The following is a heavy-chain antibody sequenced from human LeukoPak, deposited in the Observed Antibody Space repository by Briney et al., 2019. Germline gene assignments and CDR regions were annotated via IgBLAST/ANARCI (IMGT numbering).Heavy chain of an antibody. CDR1: GFTFSSYG. J-gene: IGHJ4*02. V-gene: IGHV3-33*01. CDR3: ARETYYYDSSGYKRGGHFDY. D-gene: IGHD3-22*01. Sequence: GGSLRLSCAASGFTFSSYGMHWVRQAPGKGLEWVAVIWYDGSNKYYADSVKGRFTISRDNSKNTLYLQMNSLRAEDTAVYYCARETYYYDSSGYKRGGHFDYWGQGTLVTVSS. CDR2: IWYDGSNK.